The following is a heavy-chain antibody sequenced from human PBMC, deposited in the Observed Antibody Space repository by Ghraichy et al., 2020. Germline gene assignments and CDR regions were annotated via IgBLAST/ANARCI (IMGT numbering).Heavy chain of an antibody. V-gene: IGHV4-34*01. CDR3: ARGRVIVLSAGYYYGMDV. CDR2: INHSGST. Sequence: SETLSLTCAVYGGSFSGYYWSWIRQPPGKGLEWIGEINHSGSTNYNPSLKSRVTISVDTSKNQFSLKLSSVTAADTAVYYCARGRVIVLSAGYYYGMDVWGQGTTVTVSS. D-gene: IGHD2-21*01. CDR1: GGSFSGYY. J-gene: IGHJ6*02.